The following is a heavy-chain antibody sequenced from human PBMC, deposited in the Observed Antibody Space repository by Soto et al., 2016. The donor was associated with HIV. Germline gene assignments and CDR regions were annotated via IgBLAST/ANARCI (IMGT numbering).Heavy chain of an antibody. D-gene: IGHD3-10*01. V-gene: IGHV3-20*04. Sequence: EVQLVESGGGVVRPGGSLRLSCAASGFTFDDYGMSWVRQAPGKGLEWVSGINWNGGSTGYVDSVKGRFTIFRDNAKNSLYLQMNSLRVEDTALYYCARDRGYYYGSGSSKAVYYYGMDVWGQGTTVIVSS. J-gene: IGHJ6*02. CDR3: ARDRGYYYGSGSSKAVYYYGMDV. CDR2: INWNGGST. CDR1: GFTFDDYG.